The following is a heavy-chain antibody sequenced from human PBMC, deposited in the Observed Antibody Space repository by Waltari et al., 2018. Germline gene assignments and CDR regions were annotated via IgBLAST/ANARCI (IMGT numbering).Heavy chain of an antibody. D-gene: IGHD2-2*01. CDR1: GFTFISTW. CDR2: IHRDGGRT. Sequence: EVQLVESGGGLVQPGGSLRLSCAASGFTFISTWLHWVRQVPGKGLVWVSRIHRDGGRTNYADSVKGRFTISRDNAKNTLYLQMNSLRAEDTAVYYCASCSSTSCRGWGQGTLVTVSS. J-gene: IGHJ4*02. V-gene: IGHV3-74*01. CDR3: ASCSSTSCRG.